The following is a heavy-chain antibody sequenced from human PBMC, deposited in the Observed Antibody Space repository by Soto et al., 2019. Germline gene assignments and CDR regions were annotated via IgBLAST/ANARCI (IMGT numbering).Heavy chain of an antibody. D-gene: IGHD4-17*01. J-gene: IGHJ6*02. V-gene: IGHV4-39*01. CDR1: GGSISSSRYY. CDR2: MYYRGST. Sequence: TVSGGSISSSRYYWGWIRQPPGKGLEWIGSMYYRGSTYYNPSLKSRVTISVDTSKNQFSLKLSSVTAADTAVYYCARHGIIGEYGGYYGMDVSGQGTTVTVSS. CDR3: ARHGIIGEYGGYYGMDV.